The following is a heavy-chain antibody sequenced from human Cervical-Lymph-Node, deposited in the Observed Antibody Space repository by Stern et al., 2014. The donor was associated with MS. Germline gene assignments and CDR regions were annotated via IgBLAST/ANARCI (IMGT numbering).Heavy chain of an antibody. Sequence: EVQLVESGGGLVQPGRSLRLSCAGSGYNFDDYAMHWVRQAPGRCLEWVSSISWHSVCLDYADSVKVRFTVSRDNANNSLYLQMYSLRPEDTSMYYCAKDISIGRWEAYYYYGMDVWGQCSTVTVSS. CDR2: ISWHSVCL. CDR1: GYNFDDYA. V-gene: IGHV3-9*01. CDR3: AKDISIGRWEAYYYYGMDV. D-gene: IGHD6-19*01. J-gene: IGHJ6*02.